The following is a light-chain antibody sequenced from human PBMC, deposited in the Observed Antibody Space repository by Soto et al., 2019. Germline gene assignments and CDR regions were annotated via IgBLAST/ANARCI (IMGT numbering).Light chain of an antibody. CDR1: QTIGSS. V-gene: IGKV1-5*01. Sequence: DIQMTQSPSSLSASVGDRVTITCRASQTIGSSLAWYQHKPGKAPKLLIFDASTLQTGVSSTFSGSGFGTDFTLPISNLQPDDFVTYYCQQHNDDPPVTFGQGTKLEIK. J-gene: IGKJ2*01. CDR3: QQHNDDPPVT. CDR2: DAS.